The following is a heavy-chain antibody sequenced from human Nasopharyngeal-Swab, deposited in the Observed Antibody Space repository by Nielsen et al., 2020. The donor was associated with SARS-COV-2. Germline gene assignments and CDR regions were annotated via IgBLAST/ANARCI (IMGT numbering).Heavy chain of an antibody. Sequence: GGSLRLSCAASGFTFSSYAMHCVRQAPGKGLEWVAVISYDGSNKYYADSVKGRFTISRDNSKNTLYLQMNSLRAEDTAVYYCVKEGSDFDYWGQGTLVTVSS. D-gene: IGHD2-15*01. J-gene: IGHJ4*02. CDR1: GFTFSSYA. CDR3: VKEGSDFDY. CDR2: ISYDGSNK. V-gene: IGHV3-30*04.